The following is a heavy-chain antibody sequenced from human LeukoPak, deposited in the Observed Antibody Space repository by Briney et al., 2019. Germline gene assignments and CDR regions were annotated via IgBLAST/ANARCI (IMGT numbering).Heavy chain of an antibody. CDR2: IKSDGVTM. Sequence: GGSLRLSCAASGFTFDDSAMHWVRQAPGKGLEWVSGIKSDGVTMGYADSVKGRFTISRDNAKNSLYLQMNSLRAEDTALYYCAKDTQYDIGAYFDYWGQGTLVTVSS. CDR1: GFTFDDSA. D-gene: IGHD3-9*01. V-gene: IGHV3-9*01. J-gene: IGHJ4*02. CDR3: AKDTQYDIGAYFDY.